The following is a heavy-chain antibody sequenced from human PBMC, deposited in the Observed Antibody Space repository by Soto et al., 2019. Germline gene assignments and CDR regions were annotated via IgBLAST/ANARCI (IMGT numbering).Heavy chain of an antibody. CDR3: ARHVPYYDFWSGLNYYYGMDV. CDR2: IYPGDSDT. CDR1: GYSFTSYW. D-gene: IGHD3-3*01. J-gene: IGHJ6*02. Sequence: PGASLKISCKGSGYSFTSYWIGWVRQMPGKGPEWMGIIYPGDSDTRYSPSFQGQVTISADKSISTAYLQWSSLKASDTAMYYCARHVPYYDFWSGLNYYYGMDVWGQGTTVTVSS. V-gene: IGHV5-51*01.